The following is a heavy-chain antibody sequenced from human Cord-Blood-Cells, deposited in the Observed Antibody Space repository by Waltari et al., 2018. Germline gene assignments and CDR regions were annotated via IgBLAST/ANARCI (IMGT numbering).Heavy chain of an antibody. CDR2: IYSGGST. Sequence: EVQLVASGGGLVQPGGSLRLSCAASVFTVSSPYMSWVRQAPGKGLECVSVIYSGGSTYYADSVKGRFTISRHNSKNTLYLQMNSLRAEDTAVYYCARDGSHYMDVWGKGTTVTVSS. J-gene: IGHJ6*03. V-gene: IGHV3-53*04. CDR1: VFTVSSPY. CDR3: ARDGSHYMDV.